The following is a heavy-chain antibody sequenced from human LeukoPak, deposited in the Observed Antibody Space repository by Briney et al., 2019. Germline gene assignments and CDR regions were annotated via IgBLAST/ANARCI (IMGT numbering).Heavy chain of an antibody. D-gene: IGHD3-10*01. J-gene: IGHJ5*02. V-gene: IGHV4-38-2*02. CDR2: IYYSGRR. CDR3: ARGGYYGSGNDFRFDP. Sequence: PSETLSLTCTVSGYSISSGYYWGWIRQAPGKGLEWIGSIYYSGRRYYNPSLKSRVTISVDTSKNQFSLKLNSVTAADTAVYYCARGGYYGSGNDFRFDPWGQGTLVTVSS. CDR1: GYSISSGYY.